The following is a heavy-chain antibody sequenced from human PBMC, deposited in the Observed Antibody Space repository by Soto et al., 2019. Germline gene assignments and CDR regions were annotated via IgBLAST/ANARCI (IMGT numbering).Heavy chain of an antibody. CDR3: ARVYGLVQYDDFWSVYYDY. V-gene: IGHV1-46*01. CDR1: ANTFINTY. Sequence: QVQLLQSGAEVKKPGASVRISCKSSANTFINTYINWVRQAPGQGLEWLGVFNPRGGTTRYAQKFQGRVTMTGDTSTRTVFMELSNLKSEDTAVYYCARVYGLVQYDDFWSVYYDYWGQGTLVIVS. J-gene: IGHJ4*02. CDR2: FNPRGGTT. D-gene: IGHD3-3*01.